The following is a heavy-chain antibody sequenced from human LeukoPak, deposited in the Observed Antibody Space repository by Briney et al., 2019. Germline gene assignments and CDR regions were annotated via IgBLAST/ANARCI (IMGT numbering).Heavy chain of an antibody. CDR1: GGSISSSSYY. CDR2: IYYTGTT. V-gene: IGHV4-39*01. J-gene: IGHJ4*02. CDR3: AGLEMATINFDY. Sequence: SETLSLTCTVSGGSISSSSYYWGWIRQPPGMGLEWIGSIYYTGTTYYSPSLNSRVTISVDTSKNQFSLKLNSVTAADTAVYYCAGLEMATINFDYWGQGTLVTVSS. D-gene: IGHD5-24*01.